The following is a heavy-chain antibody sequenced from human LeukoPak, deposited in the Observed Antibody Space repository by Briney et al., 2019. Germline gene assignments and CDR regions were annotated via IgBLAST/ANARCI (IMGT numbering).Heavy chain of an antibody. CDR3: AREDDSSYGFDY. V-gene: IGHV3-21*01. CDR2: ISYTGTYI. CDR1: AFSLNAYN. J-gene: IGHJ4*02. D-gene: IGHD3-22*01. Sequence: GGSLRLSCAASAFSLNAYNMNWVRQAPGKGLEWVSSISYTGTYIYYADSVKGRFTISRDNAQNSLYLQMNSLRAEDTAVYYCAREDDSSYGFDYWGQGTLVTVSS.